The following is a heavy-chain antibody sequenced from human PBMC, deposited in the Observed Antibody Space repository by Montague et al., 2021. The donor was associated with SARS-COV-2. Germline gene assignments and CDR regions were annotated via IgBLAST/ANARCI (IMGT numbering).Heavy chain of an antibody. CDR3: AVELNYFFDY. CDR1: GDSITNTRYF. CDR2: IYHNGKT. D-gene: IGHD1-7*01. Sequence: SETLSLTCNVSGDSITNTRYFWGWIRLPPGKALEWIGSIYHNGKTYYNPSLERRALLSIDTSKNQFSLRLSSVIASDTAVYYRAVELNYFFDYWGQGFLVSVS. V-gene: IGHV4-39*01. J-gene: IGHJ4*02.